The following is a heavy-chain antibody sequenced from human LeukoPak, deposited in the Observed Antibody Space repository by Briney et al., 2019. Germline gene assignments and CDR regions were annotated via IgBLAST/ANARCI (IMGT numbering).Heavy chain of an antibody. Sequence: PGGSLRLSCAASGFTFRDYYMACIRQAPGKGLEWVSHISSPGTSILYADSVRGRFTVSRDNAKNSLHLQMSSLRAEDTAVYYCVTDKPGPYYYYMDVWGKGTAVTVSS. CDR2: ISSPGTSI. V-gene: IGHV3-11*04. D-gene: IGHD3-10*01. CDR1: GFTFRDYY. CDR3: VTDKPGPYYYYMDV. J-gene: IGHJ6*03.